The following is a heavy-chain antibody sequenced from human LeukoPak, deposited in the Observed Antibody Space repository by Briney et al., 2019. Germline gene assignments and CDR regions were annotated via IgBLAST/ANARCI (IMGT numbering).Heavy chain of an antibody. D-gene: IGHD3-22*01. CDR3: ARELPSYYYDSSGYRTGAFDI. CDR2: IIPIFGTA. Sequence: GAXVKVSCKASGGTFSSYAISWVRQAPGQGLEWMGGIIPIFGTANYAQKFQGRVTITTDESTSTAYMELSSLRSEDTAVYYCARELPSYYYDSSGYRTGAFDIWGQGTMVTVSS. CDR1: GGTFSSYA. V-gene: IGHV1-69*05. J-gene: IGHJ3*02.